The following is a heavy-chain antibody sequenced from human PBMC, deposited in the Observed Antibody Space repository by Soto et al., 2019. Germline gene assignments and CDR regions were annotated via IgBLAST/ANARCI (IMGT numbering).Heavy chain of an antibody. CDR2: IYYSGST. Sequence: QPPGKGLEWVGNIYYSGSTSYNPSLKSRVTISVDTSKNQFSLKLSSVTAADTAVYYCARQERLFFQAEDGRRDTVPVSAFLLNRSSDL. J-gene: IGHJ2*01. V-gene: IGHV4-59*08. D-gene: IGHD2-15*01. CDR3: ARQERLFFQAEDGRRDTVPVSAFLLNRSSDL.